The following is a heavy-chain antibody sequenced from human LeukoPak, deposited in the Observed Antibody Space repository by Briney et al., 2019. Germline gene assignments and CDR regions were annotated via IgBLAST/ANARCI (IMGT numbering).Heavy chain of an antibody. CDR2: IKPNSGGT. V-gene: IGHV1-2*02. J-gene: IGHJ3*02. Sequence: ASVKVSCKASLYTFTRDYMHWVRQAPGQELEWMRWIKPNSGGTNYAQKFQGRVTMTRDTSISTAYMELSRLRSDDTAVYYCARGSDYEDAFDIWGQGTMVTVSS. CDR1: LYTFTRDY. CDR3: ARGSDYEDAFDI. D-gene: IGHD4-17*01.